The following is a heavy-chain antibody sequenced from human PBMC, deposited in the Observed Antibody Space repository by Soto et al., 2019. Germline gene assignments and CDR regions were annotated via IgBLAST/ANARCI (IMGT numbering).Heavy chain of an antibody. CDR3: ANSGGWELVFGKALDG. J-gene: IGHJ6*02. Sequence: PGGSLRLSCVGSGFTFSKVAMSWVRQAPGKGLEWVSGLSDSGGNTYYADSVKGRFTISRDNSKNTLYLQMSGLRADDTAVYYCANSGGWELVFGKALDGWGQGTTVTVS. CDR2: LSDSGGNT. CDR1: GFTFSKVA. V-gene: IGHV3-23*01. D-gene: IGHD3-3*01.